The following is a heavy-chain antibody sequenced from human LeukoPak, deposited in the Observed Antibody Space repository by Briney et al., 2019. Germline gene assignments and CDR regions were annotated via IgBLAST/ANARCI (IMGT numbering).Heavy chain of an antibody. CDR1: GYSFNSYW. Sequence: RGESLRISCKGSGYSFNSYWISWVRQMPGKGLEWMGRIDPSDSYTNYSPSFQGHVTIAADKSISTAYLQWSSLKASDTAMYYCARSGSNILTTYYYYGMDVWGKGTTVTVSS. V-gene: IGHV5-10-1*01. CDR3: ARSGSNILTTYYYYGMDV. J-gene: IGHJ6*04. D-gene: IGHD3-9*01. CDR2: IDPSDSYT.